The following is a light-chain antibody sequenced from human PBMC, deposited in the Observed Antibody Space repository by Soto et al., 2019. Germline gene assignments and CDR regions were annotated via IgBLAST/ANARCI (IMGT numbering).Light chain of an antibody. CDR3: QQYHSYSSYT. CDR2: DAS. CDR1: QSISSW. Sequence: DIQMTQSPSTLSASVGDRVTITCRVSQSISSWLAWYQQKPGKAPQLLIYDASSLESGVPSRFSGSGSGTEFSLTISSRQPDDFAAYYCQQYHSYSSYTCGQGTKLEIK. J-gene: IGKJ2*01. V-gene: IGKV1-5*01.